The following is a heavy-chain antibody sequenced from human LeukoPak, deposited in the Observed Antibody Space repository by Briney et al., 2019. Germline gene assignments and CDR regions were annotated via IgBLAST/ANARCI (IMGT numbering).Heavy chain of an antibody. J-gene: IGHJ4*02. Sequence: SETLSLTCTVSGGSISSYYWSWIRQPPGKGLEWIGYIYYSGSTNYNPSPKSRVAISVDTSKNQFSLKLSSVTAADTAVYYCARDRVDTAMVRYFDYWGQGTLVTVSS. CDR2: IYYSGST. V-gene: IGHV4-59*01. D-gene: IGHD5-18*01. CDR1: GGSISSYY. CDR3: ARDRVDTAMVRYFDY.